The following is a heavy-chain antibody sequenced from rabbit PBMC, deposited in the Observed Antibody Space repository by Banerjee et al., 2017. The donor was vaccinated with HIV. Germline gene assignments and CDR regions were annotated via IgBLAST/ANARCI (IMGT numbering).Heavy chain of an antibody. D-gene: IGHD4-2*01. CDR1: GFSFSSSYY. CDR2: IYTGSGGST. Sequence: QSLEESGGDLVKPGASLTLTCTASGFSFSSSYYIYWVRQAPGKGLEWIACIYTGSGGSTWYASWARGRFTISKTSSTTVTLQMTSLTAADTATYFCAREDYGGTYLNLWGPGTLVTVS. J-gene: IGHJ4*01. CDR3: AREDYGGTYLNL. V-gene: IGHV1S40*01.